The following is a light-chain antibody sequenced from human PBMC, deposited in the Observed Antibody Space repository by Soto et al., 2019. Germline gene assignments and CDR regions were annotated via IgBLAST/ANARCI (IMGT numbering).Light chain of an antibody. CDR2: GAS. CDR3: QQYGSSPRT. J-gene: IGKJ1*01. CDR1: QSVSSSY. Sequence: EIGLTQSPGALSLSPGERATLSCGASQSVSSSYLAWYQQNTGQAPRLLIYGASTRATGIPDRFSGSGSGTDFTLTISRLEPEDFAVYYCQQYGSSPRTFGQGTKVEIK. V-gene: IGKV3-20*01.